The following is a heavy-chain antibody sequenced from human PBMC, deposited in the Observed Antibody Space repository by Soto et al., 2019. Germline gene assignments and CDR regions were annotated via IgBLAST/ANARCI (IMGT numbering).Heavy chain of an antibody. CDR2: IIPIFGTA. V-gene: IGHV1-69*06. D-gene: IGHD2-21*02. Sequence: SVKISCKASGGTFSSYAISWVRQAPGQGLEWMGGIIPIFGTANYAQKFQGRVTITADKSTSTAYMELSSLRSEDTAVYYCARLYCGGDCFPKYYYYGLDVWGQGTTVTVSS. CDR3: ARLYCGGDCFPKYYYYGLDV. CDR1: GGTFSSYA. J-gene: IGHJ6*02.